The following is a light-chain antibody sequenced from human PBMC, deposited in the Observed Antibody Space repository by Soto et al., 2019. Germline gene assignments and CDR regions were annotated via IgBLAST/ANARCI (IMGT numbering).Light chain of an antibody. CDR2: GNT. Sequence: QSVLTQPPSVSGAPGQRVTISCTGGSSNIGSGYDVHWYQQLPGTAPKLLIYGNTNRPSGVPDRFSASTSATSASLAITGLQAEDEGDYYCQSYDNRLSGYAFGPGTKLTVL. CDR1: SSNIGSGYD. J-gene: IGLJ1*01. CDR3: QSYDNRLSGYA. V-gene: IGLV1-40*01.